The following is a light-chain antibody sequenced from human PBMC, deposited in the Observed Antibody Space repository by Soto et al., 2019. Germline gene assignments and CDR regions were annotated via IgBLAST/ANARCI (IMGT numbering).Light chain of an antibody. CDR2: KAS. CDR1: QSISSW. V-gene: IGKV1-5*03. Sequence: DIQMTPSPSTPSASVGDRVTITCRASQSISSWLAWYQQKPGKAPKLLIYKASTLKSGVPSRFSGSGSGTEFTLTICSLQPDDFATYYCQHYNSYSEAFGQGTKVDIK. CDR3: QHYNSYSEA. J-gene: IGKJ1*01.